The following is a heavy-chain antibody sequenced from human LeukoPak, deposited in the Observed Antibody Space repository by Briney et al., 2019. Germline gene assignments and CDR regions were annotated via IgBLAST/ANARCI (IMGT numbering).Heavy chain of an antibody. J-gene: IGHJ4*02. Sequence: GGSLRLSCAASGFNFNHYWMTWVRQSPGKGLEWVANIREDGTEKNYVDSVKGRFTISRDNAKNSLYLQMNSLRAEDTAVYYCARGGSESDYWGQGTLVTVSS. V-gene: IGHV3-7*01. CDR3: ARGGSESDY. CDR2: IREDGTEK. CDR1: GFNFNHYW.